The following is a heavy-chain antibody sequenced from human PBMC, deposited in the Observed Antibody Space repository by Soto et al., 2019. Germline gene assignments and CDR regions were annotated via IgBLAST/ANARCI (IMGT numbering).Heavy chain of an antibody. CDR2: IRAYNGNP. J-gene: IGHJ4*02. CDR1: GYTFTVYG. CDR3: ARVISAAAGSDD. D-gene: IGHD6-13*01. V-gene: IGHV1-18*01. Sequence: ASVKVSCKTCGYTFTVYGISWVRQAPGQGLEWMGWIRAYNGNPNYAQKLQGRVTMTTDTSTSTAYMELRSLRYDDTAVYYCARVISAAAGSDDWGQGTLVTVSS.